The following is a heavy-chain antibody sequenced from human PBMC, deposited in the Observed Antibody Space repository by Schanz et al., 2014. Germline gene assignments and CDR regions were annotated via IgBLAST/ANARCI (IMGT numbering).Heavy chain of an antibody. CDR3: ARDISPESRGPLYYDAFDI. D-gene: IGHD2-15*01. V-gene: IGHV3-7*01. J-gene: IGHJ3*02. Sequence: VQLVESGGGVVQPGRSLRLSCAGSGFSFSDYGMHWVRQAPGKGPEWVANIEGDGSRKQYVDSVEGRFTISRDNAKNSLYLQMTSLRAEDAAVYYCARDISPESRGPLYYDAFDIWGQGTVVTVSS. CDR2: IEGDGSRK. CDR1: GFSFSDYG.